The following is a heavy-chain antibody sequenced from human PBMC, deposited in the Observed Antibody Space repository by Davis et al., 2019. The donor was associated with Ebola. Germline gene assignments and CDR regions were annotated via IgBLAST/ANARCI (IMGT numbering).Heavy chain of an antibody. CDR1: GYSFSTHW. Sequence: GESLKISCKASGYSFSTHWIGWVRQQPGKGLEWMGIIHPGDSDTRYSPSFQGQVTFSVDKSATTAYLHWSSLKASDTAMYYCATYSGAYFDYWGQGTLVTVSA. V-gene: IGHV5-51*01. J-gene: IGHJ4*02. CDR2: IHPGDSDT. CDR3: ATYSGAYFDY. D-gene: IGHD1-26*01.